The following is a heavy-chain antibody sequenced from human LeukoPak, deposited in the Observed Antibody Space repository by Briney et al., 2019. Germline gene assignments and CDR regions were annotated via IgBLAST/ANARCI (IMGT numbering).Heavy chain of an antibody. CDR2: IYPGDSDT. V-gene: IGHV5-51*01. J-gene: IGHJ3*02. Sequence: NTGESLKISCKGSGYRFTSYWIGWVRQMPGKGLEWMGIIYPGDSDTRYSPSFQGQVTISADKSISTAYLQWSSLMASDTAMYYCARHRRGSYPNDAFDIWGQGTMVTVSS. CDR1: GYRFTSYW. D-gene: IGHD1-26*01. CDR3: ARHRRGSYPNDAFDI.